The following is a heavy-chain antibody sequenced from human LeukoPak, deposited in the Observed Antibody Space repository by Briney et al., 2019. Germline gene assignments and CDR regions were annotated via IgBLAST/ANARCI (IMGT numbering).Heavy chain of an antibody. CDR2: INPSGGST. V-gene: IGHV1-46*01. CDR1: GYTFTSYY. J-gene: IGHJ5*02. D-gene: IGHD2-15*01. CDR3: AIGSSGSLPQGP. Sequence: ASVKVSCKASGYTFTSYYMHWVRQAPGQGLEWMGIINPSGGSTSYAQKFQGRVTMTRDTSISTAYMELSSLRSEDTAVYYCAIGSSGSLPQGPWGQGTLVTVSS.